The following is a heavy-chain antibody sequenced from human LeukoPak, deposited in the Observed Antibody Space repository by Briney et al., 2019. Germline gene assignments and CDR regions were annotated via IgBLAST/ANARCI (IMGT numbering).Heavy chain of an antibody. CDR1: GYTFTGYY. CDR2: INPNSGGT. CDR3: ARDVSSSWYYFDY. Sequence: ASVKVSCKASGYTFTGYYMHWVRQAPGQGLEWMGWINPNSGGTNYAQKFQGSVTMTRDTSISTAYIELSRLRTDDTAVYYCARDVSSSWYYFDYWGQGTLVTVSS. D-gene: IGHD6-13*01. V-gene: IGHV1-2*02. J-gene: IGHJ4*02.